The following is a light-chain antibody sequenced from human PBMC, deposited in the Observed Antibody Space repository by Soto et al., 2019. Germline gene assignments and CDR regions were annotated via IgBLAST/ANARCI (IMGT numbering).Light chain of an antibody. V-gene: IGKV3-15*01. CDR3: QQYDNWPLT. Sequence: EIVMTQSPATLSVSPGERATLSCRASQSVSSNLACYRQKPGQPPRLLISGASTSDTDIPARFSGSGSETEFTLTISSLQSEDCAIYYCQQYDNWPLTFGGGTKVEIK. CDR1: QSVSSN. J-gene: IGKJ4*01. CDR2: GAS.